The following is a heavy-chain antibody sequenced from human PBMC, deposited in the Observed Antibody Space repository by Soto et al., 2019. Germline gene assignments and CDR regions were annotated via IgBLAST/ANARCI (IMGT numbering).Heavy chain of an antibody. D-gene: IGHD6-13*01. CDR2: IYPGDSDT. J-gene: IGHJ5*02. CDR3: ARPGIAAAEGWFDP. Sequence: PGESLKISCRRSRYSFTSYCISWVRQMHGKGLEGIGIIYPGDSDTRYSPSSRGQVSISADTFISTAYLQWSSLNASDADMCYCARPGIAAAEGWFDPGGQGKLVTVCS. CDR1: RYSFTSYC. V-gene: IGHV5-51*01.